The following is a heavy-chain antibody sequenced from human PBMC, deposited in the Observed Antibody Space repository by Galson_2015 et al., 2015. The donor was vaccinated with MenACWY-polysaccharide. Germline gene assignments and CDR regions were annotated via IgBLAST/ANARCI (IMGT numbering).Heavy chain of an antibody. CDR2: MSHTGIG. CDR1: GASISSGGHY. Sequence: ETLSLTCSVSGASISSGGHYWTWIRQHPEKGLEWIGYMSHTGIGNYNPPLKSRVSISVDTFKKQFSLKLSSVTAADTAVYYCVAELSQVPFGWFDPWGQGTLVTVSS. D-gene: IGHD3-16*01. J-gene: IGHJ5*02. V-gene: IGHV4-61*08. CDR3: VAELSQVPFGWFDP.